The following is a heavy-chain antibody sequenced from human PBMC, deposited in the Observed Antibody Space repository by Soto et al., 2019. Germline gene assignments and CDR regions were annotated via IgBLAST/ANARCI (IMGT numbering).Heavy chain of an antibody. CDR2: ISSGRTNI. CDR1: GFTFSDFY. D-gene: IGHD1-1*01. Sequence: QVQLVESGGGLVKPGGSLRLSCAASGFTFSDFYMSWIRQAPGKGLEWISYISSGRTNIFYADSVKGRFTVSRDNAKNSVYLQMDSLRAEDTAVYYCARDRNAAGSDYWGQGTLVTVSS. V-gene: IGHV3-11*01. J-gene: IGHJ4*02. CDR3: ARDRNAAGSDY.